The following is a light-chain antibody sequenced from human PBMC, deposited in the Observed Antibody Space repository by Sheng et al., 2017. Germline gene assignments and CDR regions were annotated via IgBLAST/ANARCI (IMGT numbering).Light chain of an antibody. CDR2: AAS. CDR1: HDISHF. V-gene: IGKV1-27*01. Sequence: DIQMTQSPSSLSASVGDRVTITCRASHDISHFLAWYQQKPGKVPKLLISAASTLQSGVPSRFSGSGSGTDFTLTISSLQPEDVATYYCQKYNGAPRTFGQGTEGGNQT. CDR3: QKYNGAPRT. J-gene: IGKJ1*01.